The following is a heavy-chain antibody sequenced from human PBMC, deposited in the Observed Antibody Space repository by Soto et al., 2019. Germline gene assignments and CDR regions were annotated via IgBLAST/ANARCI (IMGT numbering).Heavy chain of an antibody. CDR1: GFTFSSYA. CDR2: ISGSGGST. D-gene: IGHD2-2*01. J-gene: IGHJ6*03. Sequence: GGSLRLSCAASGFTFSSYAMSWVRQAPGKGLEWVSAISGSGGSTYYADSVKGRFTISRDNSKNTLYLQMNRLRAEDTAVYYCAKGRYCSSTSCYYSYYYYYLDVWGKGTTVTVSS. CDR3: AKGRYCSSTSCYYSYYYYYLDV. V-gene: IGHV3-23*01.